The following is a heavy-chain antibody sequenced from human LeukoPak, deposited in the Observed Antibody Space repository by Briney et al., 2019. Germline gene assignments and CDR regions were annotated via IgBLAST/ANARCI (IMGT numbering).Heavy chain of an antibody. CDR2: INTDGSST. D-gene: IGHD5-12*01. CDR1: GFTFSIYW. Sequence: TGGSLRLSCAASGFTFSIYWVHWVRQAPGKGLVWVSSINTDGSSTSYADSVKGRFTISRDNAKNTLYLQMNSLRAEDTAVYYCARDSDYEIVDPWGQGTLVTVSS. CDR3: ARDSDYEIVDP. V-gene: IGHV3-74*01. J-gene: IGHJ5*02.